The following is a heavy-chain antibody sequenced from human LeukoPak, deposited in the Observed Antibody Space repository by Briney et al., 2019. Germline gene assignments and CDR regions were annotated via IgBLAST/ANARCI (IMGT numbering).Heavy chain of an antibody. J-gene: IGHJ6*02. CDR1: GFTFSSYA. CDR2: ISGSGGST. Sequence: PGGSLRLSCAASGFTFSSYAMSWVRQAPGKGLEWVSAISGSGGSTYYADSVKGRFTISRDNSKNTLYLQMNSLRAEDTAVYYCARENSARYCSSTSCASGMDVWGQGTTVTVSS. CDR3: ARENSARYCSSTSCASGMDV. V-gene: IGHV3-23*01. D-gene: IGHD2-2*01.